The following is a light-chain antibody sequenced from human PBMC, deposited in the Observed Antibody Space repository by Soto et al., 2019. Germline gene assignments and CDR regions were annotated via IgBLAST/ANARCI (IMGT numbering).Light chain of an antibody. V-gene: IGLV1-40*01. Sequence: QSVLTQPPSVSGAPGQRVTISCTGSSSNIGAGYDVHWYQQLPGTAPKLLIYGNSNRPSGVPDRFSGSKSGTSASLAITGRQAEDEADYYCQSYDSSLSDAVFGGGTQLTVL. CDR2: GNS. J-gene: IGLJ7*01. CDR1: SSNIGAGYD. CDR3: QSYDSSLSDAV.